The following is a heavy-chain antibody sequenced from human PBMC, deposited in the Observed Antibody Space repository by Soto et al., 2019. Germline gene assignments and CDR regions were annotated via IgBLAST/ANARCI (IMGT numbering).Heavy chain of an antibody. CDR1: GFSFSSHG. J-gene: IGHJ4*02. V-gene: IGHV3-33*01. D-gene: IGHD3-16*01. CDR3: ARWGNNKKLDY. Sequence: SLRLSGAAAGFSFSSHGMHWVRQAPGKGLEWVAVIWYDGGNKYYGESVEGRFTISRDNSKNTLYLQMNSLRAEDTAVYYCARWGNNKKLDYWGQGTQVTVSS. CDR2: IWYDGGNK.